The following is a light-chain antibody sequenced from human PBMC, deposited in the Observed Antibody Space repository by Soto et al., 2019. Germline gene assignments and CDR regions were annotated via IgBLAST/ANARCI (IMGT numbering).Light chain of an antibody. Sequence: DIQMTQSPSSVSASVGDRVNITCRATQDIGNWLAWYQQKPGKAPKLLISASSSLQSGVPSRFSGSGSGTDFTLMISSLQPEDCAIYWYLQTTSFPWTFGQGTKVEIK. V-gene: IGKV1-12*01. J-gene: IGKJ1*01. CDR1: QDIGNW. CDR2: ASS. CDR3: LQTTSFPWT.